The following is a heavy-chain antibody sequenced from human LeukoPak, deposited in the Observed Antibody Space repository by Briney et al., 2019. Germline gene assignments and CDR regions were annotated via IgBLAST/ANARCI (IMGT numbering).Heavy chain of an antibody. D-gene: IGHD2-15*01. J-gene: IGHJ5*02. CDR2: INPNSGGT. Sequence: EASVKVSCKASGYTFTSYGISWVRQAPGQGLEWMGWINPNSGGTNYAQKFQGRVTMTRDTSISTAYMELSRLGSDDTAVYYCAREGSDFPNTNWFDPWGQGTLVTVSS. CDR3: AREGSDFPNTNWFDP. CDR1: GYTFTSYG. V-gene: IGHV1-2*02.